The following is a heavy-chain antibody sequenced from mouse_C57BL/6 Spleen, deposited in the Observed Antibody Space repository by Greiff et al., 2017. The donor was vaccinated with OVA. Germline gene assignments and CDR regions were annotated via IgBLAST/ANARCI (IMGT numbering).Heavy chain of an antibody. D-gene: IGHD2-10*01. CDR1: GYSITSGYY. J-gene: IGHJ3*01. V-gene: IGHV3-6*01. CDR2: ISYDGSN. CDR3: ARDDSYYGIAY. Sequence: EVQVVESGPGLVKPSQSLSLTCSVTGYSITSGYYWNWIRQFPGNKLEWMGYISYDGSNNYNPSLKNRISITRDTSKNQFFLKLNSVTTEDTATYYCARDDSYYGIAYWGQGTLVTVSA.